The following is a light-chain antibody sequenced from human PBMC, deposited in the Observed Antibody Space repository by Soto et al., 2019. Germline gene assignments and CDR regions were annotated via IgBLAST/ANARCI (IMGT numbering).Light chain of an antibody. CDR1: QSISSW. Sequence: DIQMTQSPSALSASVGDRVTITCRDSQSISSWLAWYQQKPGKAPKLMNYEASKLEGGVPSKFTGSGSGTEFSLSISSLQPDDFATYYCQQYNSYWTFGQGTKVEIK. J-gene: IGKJ1*01. CDR2: EAS. CDR3: QQYNSYWT. V-gene: IGKV1-5*03.